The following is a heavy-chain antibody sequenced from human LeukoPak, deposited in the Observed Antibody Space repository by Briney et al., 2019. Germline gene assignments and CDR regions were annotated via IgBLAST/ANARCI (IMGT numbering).Heavy chain of an antibody. CDR3: AKAPGITATAEFHY. D-gene: IGHD6-13*01. Sequence: GGSLRLSCAASGFTFSSYGMHWVRQAPGKGLEWVAFERYNGSNKFYAASVEGRFTISRDNSKNTLYLQMNSLRAEDTAVYYCAKAPGITATAEFHYWGQGTLVIVSS. J-gene: IGHJ4*02. V-gene: IGHV3-30*02. CDR1: GFTFSSYG. CDR2: ERYNGSNK.